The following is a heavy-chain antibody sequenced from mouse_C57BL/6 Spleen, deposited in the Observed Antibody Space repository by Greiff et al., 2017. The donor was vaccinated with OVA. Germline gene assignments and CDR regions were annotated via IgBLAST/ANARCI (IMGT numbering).Heavy chain of an antibody. J-gene: IGHJ4*01. CDR1: GYAFSSSW. CDR2: IYPGDGDT. Sequence: VQVVESGPELVKPGASVKISCKASGYAFSSSWMNWVKQRPGKGLEWIGRIYPGDGDTNYNGKFKGKATLTADKSSSTAYMQLSSLTSEDSAVYFCARYNYAMDYWGQGTSVTVSS. V-gene: IGHV1-82*01. CDR3: ARYNYAMDY.